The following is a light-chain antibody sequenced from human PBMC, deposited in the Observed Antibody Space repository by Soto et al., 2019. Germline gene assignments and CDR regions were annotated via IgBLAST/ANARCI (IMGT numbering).Light chain of an antibody. J-gene: IGLJ2*01. CDR1: SSNIGADYD. CDR3: QSYDTSLSASV. Sequence: QAVVTQPPSVSGAPGQRVTISCTGSSSNIGADYDVHWYQQLPGTAPKLLIFGNSNRPSGVPDRFSGSKSGTSASLAITGLQAEDEADYYCQSYDTSLSASVFGGGTKLTVL. CDR2: GNS. V-gene: IGLV1-40*01.